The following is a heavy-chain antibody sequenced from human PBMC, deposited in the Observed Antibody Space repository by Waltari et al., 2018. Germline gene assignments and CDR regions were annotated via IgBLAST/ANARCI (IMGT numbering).Heavy chain of an antibody. D-gene: IGHD1-26*01. CDR2: IYTSGST. Sequence: QVQLQESGPGLVKPSETLSLTCTVSGGSISSYYWSWIRQPAGKGLEWIGRIYTSGSTNYNPSLKSRVTISVDKSKTQFSLKLSSVTAADTAVYYCARERYSGSYYGFDYWGQGTLVTVSS. V-gene: IGHV4-4*07. CDR3: ARERYSGSYYGFDY. CDR1: GGSISSYY. J-gene: IGHJ4*02.